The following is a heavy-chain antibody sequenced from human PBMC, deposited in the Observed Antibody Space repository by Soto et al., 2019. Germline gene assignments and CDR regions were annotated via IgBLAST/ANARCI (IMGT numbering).Heavy chain of an antibody. V-gene: IGHV4-59*12. CDR2: IYYSGST. CDR1: GGSISSYY. D-gene: IGHD3-10*01. J-gene: IGHJ4*02. Sequence: SETLSLTCTISGGSISSYYWSWIRQTPGKGLQYIGYIYYSGSTYYNPSLKSQVTISVDTSKNQFSLKLSSVTAADTAVYYCARLTSGPVYFDYWGQGTLVTVSS. CDR3: ARLTSGPVYFDY.